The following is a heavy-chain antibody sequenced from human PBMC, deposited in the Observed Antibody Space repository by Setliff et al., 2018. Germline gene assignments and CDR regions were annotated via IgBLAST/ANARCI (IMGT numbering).Heavy chain of an antibody. CDR2: INTNTGNP. J-gene: IGHJ6*03. Sequence: ASVKVSCKASGYTFSTYAMNWVRQAPGQGLEWMGWINTNTGNPTYAQGFTGRFVFSLDTSVSTAYLQISSLKAEDTAMYYCASRGTSNGYYYYMDVWGKGTTVTV. CDR1: GYTFSTYA. D-gene: IGHD3-16*01. CDR3: ASRGTSNGYYYYMDV. V-gene: IGHV7-4-1*02.